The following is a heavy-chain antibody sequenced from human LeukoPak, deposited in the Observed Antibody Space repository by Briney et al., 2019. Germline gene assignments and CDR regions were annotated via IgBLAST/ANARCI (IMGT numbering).Heavy chain of an antibody. J-gene: IGHJ4*02. V-gene: IGHV3-74*01. Sequence: GGSLRLSCAASGFTFSSYWMHWVRQAPGKGLVWVSRINSDGSSTSYADSVKGRFTISRDNAKNTLFLQMNSLRAEDTAVYYCARDIGSTGYYDYWGQGTLVTVSS. CDR2: INSDGSST. D-gene: IGHD3-22*01. CDR1: GFTFSSYW. CDR3: ARDIGSTGYYDY.